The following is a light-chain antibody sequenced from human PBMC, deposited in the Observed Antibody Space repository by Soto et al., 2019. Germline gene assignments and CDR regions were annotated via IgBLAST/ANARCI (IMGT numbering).Light chain of an antibody. CDR3: SSFTNSGTWV. J-gene: IGLJ3*02. CDR1: SSDVGAYNH. CDR2: EVN. Sequence: QSALTQPASVSGSPGQSITISCTGTSSDVGAYNHVSWYQHHPGKVPKVVIYEVNNRPSGVSNRFSASKSGNTASLTISGLQAEDEATYYCSSFTNSGTWVFGGGTKLTVL. V-gene: IGLV2-14*01.